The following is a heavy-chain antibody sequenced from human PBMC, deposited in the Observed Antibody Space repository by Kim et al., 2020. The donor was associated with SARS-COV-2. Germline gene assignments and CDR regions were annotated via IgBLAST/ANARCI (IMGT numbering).Heavy chain of an antibody. D-gene: IGHD1-1*01. CDR2: IDPNSGVT. Sequence: ASVKVSCKASGYTFISNGISWVRQAPGQGLEWMGWIDPNSGVTNYTHKLQGRVTLTTDTSTGTAYMELGSLISDDTALYYCARDRKNGLDFLGQGTLVT. CDR3: ARDRKNGLDF. J-gene: IGHJ4*02. CDR1: GYTFISNG. V-gene: IGHV1-18*01.